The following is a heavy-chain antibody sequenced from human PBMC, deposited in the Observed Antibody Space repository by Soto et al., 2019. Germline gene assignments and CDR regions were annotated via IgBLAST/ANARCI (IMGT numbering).Heavy chain of an antibody. J-gene: IGHJ4*02. Sequence: QVQLQESGPGLVKPSETISLTCSASGASISRFYWNWIRQPPGKGLEWIGHIYNGESTNYNPALKSRVTIAVDTSKNQFSLKLTSVTAADTAVYYCAQTTGSPGLDYWIKGTLVTVSS. V-gene: IGHV4-59*01. D-gene: IGHD1-1*01. CDR3: AQTTGSPGLDY. CDR1: GASISRFY. CDR2: IYNGEST.